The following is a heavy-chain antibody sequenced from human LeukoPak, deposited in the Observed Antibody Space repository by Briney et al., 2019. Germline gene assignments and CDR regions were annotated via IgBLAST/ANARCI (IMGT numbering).Heavy chain of an antibody. CDR1: GGSFSGYY. D-gene: IGHD3-10*01. CDR3: ARGGYYGSGLRRLDP. J-gene: IGHJ5*02. Sequence: SETLSLTCAVYGGSFSGYYWSWIRQPPGKGLEWIGAINHSGSTNYNPSLKSRVTISVDTSKNQFSLKLSSVTAADTAVYYCARGGYYGSGLRRLDPWGQGTLVTVSS. V-gene: IGHV4-34*01. CDR2: INHSGST.